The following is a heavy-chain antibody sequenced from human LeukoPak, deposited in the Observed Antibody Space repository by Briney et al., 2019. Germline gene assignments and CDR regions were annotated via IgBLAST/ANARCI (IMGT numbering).Heavy chain of an antibody. CDR1: GVSITSYY. J-gene: IGHJ4*02. CDR2: VYYSGYS. Sequence: SETLSLTCTVSGVSITSYYWAWLRQPPEKGLEWIGYVYYSGYSNYNLSLKSRVSMSVDTSMNQFSLKLASVTAADTAVYYCARHSIASDGARLFDYWAGEPWSPSPQ. D-gene: IGHD2-21*01. CDR3: ARHSIASDGARLFDY. V-gene: IGHV4-59*08.